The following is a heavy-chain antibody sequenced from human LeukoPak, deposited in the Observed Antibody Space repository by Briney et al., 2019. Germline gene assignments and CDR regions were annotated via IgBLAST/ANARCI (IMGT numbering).Heavy chain of an antibody. V-gene: IGHV3-30*18. Sequence: GGSLRLSCAASGFTFSSYDMHWVRQAPGKGLEWVARISDDGTDKYYVDSLKGRVSISRDNSKNTLSLQMNSLRVEDTAVYYCAKDSSSSNYYFGMDVWGQGTTVIVS. CDR1: GFTFSSYD. J-gene: IGHJ6*02. D-gene: IGHD6-6*01. CDR3: AKDSSSSNYYFGMDV. CDR2: ISDDGTDK.